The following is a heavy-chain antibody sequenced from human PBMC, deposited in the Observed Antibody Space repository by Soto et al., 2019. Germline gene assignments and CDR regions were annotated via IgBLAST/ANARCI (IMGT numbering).Heavy chain of an antibody. J-gene: IGHJ5*02. CDR1: GYTFTSYG. D-gene: IGHD6-19*01. CDR2: ISGYNGNT. Sequence: QVQLVQSGAEVKKPGASVKVSCKASGYTFTSYGISWVRQAPGEGLEWMGWISGYNGNTNYAQKLQGRVTMTTDTYTSTAYMKLRSLRSDDTAVYYCARESAVAALDPWGQGTLVTVSS. V-gene: IGHV1-18*01. CDR3: ARESAVAALDP.